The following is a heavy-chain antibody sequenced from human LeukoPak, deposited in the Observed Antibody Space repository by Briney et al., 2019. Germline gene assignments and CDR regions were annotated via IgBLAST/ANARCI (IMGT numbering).Heavy chain of an antibody. V-gene: IGHV3-53*05. D-gene: IGHD2-21*02. Sequence: PGGSLRLSCAASGLTVSSNHMGWVRQAPGKGLEWVSLIYSGGNTYYADSVKGRFTISRDNSKNTLYLQMNSLRAEDTAVYYCAKSRYSYCGGDCFPGYWGQGTLVTVSS. CDR3: AKSRYSYCGGDCFPGY. J-gene: IGHJ4*02. CDR1: GLTVSSNH. CDR2: IYSGGNT.